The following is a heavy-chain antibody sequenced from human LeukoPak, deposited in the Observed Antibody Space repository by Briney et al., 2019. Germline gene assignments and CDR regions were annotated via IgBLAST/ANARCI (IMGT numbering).Heavy chain of an antibody. V-gene: IGHV3-7*01. CDR2: IDKDGSDK. D-gene: IGHD3-3*01. J-gene: IGHJ4*02. CDR1: GFTFDDYA. CDR3: ARTQITIFGVVTPFDY. Sequence: GGSLRLSCAASGFTFDDYAMHWVRQAPGKGLEWVANIDKDGSDKYYVDSVKGRFSISRDNAKNSLYLQMNSLRAEDTAVYYCARTQITIFGVVTPFDYWGQGTLVTVSS.